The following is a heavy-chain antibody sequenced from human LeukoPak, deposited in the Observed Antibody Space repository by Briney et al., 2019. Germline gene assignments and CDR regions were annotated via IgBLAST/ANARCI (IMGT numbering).Heavy chain of an antibody. CDR1: GGTFSSYA. V-gene: IGHV1-8*02. J-gene: IGHJ4*02. Sequence: GASVKVSCKASGGTFSSYAISWVRQATGQGLEWMGWMNPNSGNTGYAQKFQGRVTMTRNTSISTAYMELSSLRSEDTAVYYCARGGFYGGNSQTDYWGQGTLVTVSS. D-gene: IGHD4-23*01. CDR3: ARGGFYGGNSQTDY. CDR2: MNPNSGNT.